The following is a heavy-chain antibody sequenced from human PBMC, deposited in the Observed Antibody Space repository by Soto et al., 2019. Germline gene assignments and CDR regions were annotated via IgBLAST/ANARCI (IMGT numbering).Heavy chain of an antibody. D-gene: IGHD3-10*01. CDR1: GGSFSAYY. CDR3: ARELRFGEDYYGMDV. V-gene: IGHV4-34*09. Sequence: PSETLSLTCAVYGGSFSAYYWSWIRQPPGKGLEWIGEINHSGSTNYNPSLKSRVTISVDTSKNQFSLKLSSVTAADTAVYYCARELRFGEDYYGMDVWGQGTTVTVSS. CDR2: INHSGST. J-gene: IGHJ6*02.